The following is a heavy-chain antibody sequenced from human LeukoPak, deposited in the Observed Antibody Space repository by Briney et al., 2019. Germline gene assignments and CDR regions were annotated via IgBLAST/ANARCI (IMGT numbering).Heavy chain of an antibody. V-gene: IGHV3-23*01. CDR2: ISGSGGST. D-gene: IGHD6-13*01. Sequence: PGGSLRLSCAAAGFTFSSYAMSWVRQAPGKGLEWVSAISGSGGSTYYADSVKGRFTISRDNSKNTLYLQMNSLRAEDTAVYYCEKEESSIAAARWGAFDIWGQGTMVTVSS. J-gene: IGHJ3*02. CDR1: GFTFSSYA. CDR3: EKEESSIAAARWGAFDI.